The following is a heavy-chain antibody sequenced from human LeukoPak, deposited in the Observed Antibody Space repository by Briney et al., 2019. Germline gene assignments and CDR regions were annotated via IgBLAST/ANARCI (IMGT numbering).Heavy chain of an antibody. Sequence: GGSLRLSCAASGFTVSSNYMSWVRQASGKGLEWVSVIYSGGSTYYADSVKGRFTISRDNSKNTLYLQMNSLRAEDTAVYYCAREKGIAVAGHFDYWGQGTLVTVSS. J-gene: IGHJ4*02. V-gene: IGHV3-66*01. CDR1: GFTVSSNY. CDR2: IYSGGST. CDR3: AREKGIAVAGHFDY. D-gene: IGHD6-19*01.